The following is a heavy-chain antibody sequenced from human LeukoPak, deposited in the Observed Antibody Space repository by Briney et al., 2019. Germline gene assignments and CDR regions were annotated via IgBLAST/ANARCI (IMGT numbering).Heavy chain of an antibody. V-gene: IGHV3-21*03. D-gene: IGHD2-15*01. Sequence: GRPLRLSCAASVFTSSDHGMNWVRQAPGKGLEWVSSISSGSRHIYHAKSVMGRFTISRDNAKNSLYLKMNSLRAEDTTVCECPTSCQWRCGGGNCYPYYFDYWGQGTLVTVSP. CDR3: PTSCQWRCGGGNCYPYYFDY. CDR2: ISSGSRHI. J-gene: IGHJ4*02. CDR1: VFTSSDHG.